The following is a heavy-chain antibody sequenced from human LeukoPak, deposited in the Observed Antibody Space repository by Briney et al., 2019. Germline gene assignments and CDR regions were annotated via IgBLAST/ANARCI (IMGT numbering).Heavy chain of an antibody. V-gene: IGHV3-30*02. CDR2: IRYDGSNK. J-gene: IGHJ3*02. D-gene: IGHD3-3*01. CDR1: GFTFSSYG. Sequence: GGSLRLSCAASGFTFSSYGMHWVRQAPGKGLEWLAFIRYDGSNKYYADSVKGRFTISRDNSKNTLYLQMGSLRPEDMAVYYCARLTSTIPDAFDIWGQGTMVTVSS. CDR3: ARLTSTIPDAFDI.